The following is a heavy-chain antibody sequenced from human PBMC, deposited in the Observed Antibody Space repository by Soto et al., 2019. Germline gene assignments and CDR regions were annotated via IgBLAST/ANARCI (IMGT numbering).Heavy chain of an antibody. CDR2: INAGNGNT. CDR3: ARELQGLYYFDY. V-gene: IGHV1-3*01. Sequence: ASVKVSCTASEYTFTSYVMHWVRNAPGQSLEWMGWINAGNGNTKYSQKFQDRVTITRDTSASTAYMDLSSLRSEDTAVYYCARELQGLYYFDYWGQGTLVTVSS. D-gene: IGHD4-4*01. J-gene: IGHJ4*02. CDR1: EYTFTSYV.